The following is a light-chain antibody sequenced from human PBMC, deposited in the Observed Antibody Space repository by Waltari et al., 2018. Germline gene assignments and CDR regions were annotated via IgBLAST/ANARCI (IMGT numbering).Light chain of an antibody. V-gene: IGKV4-1*01. J-gene: IGKJ2*01. CDR3: QQYYNIPRT. CDR2: WAS. Sequence: DIVMTQSPDSLALSLGERATIKCKSSQSVLYNSNSKNYLAWYQQKPGQPPKLLISWASTRESGVPDRFIGSGSGTDFTLIISNLQAEDVAVYYCQQYYNIPRTFGQGTKLEI. CDR1: QSVLYNSNSKNY.